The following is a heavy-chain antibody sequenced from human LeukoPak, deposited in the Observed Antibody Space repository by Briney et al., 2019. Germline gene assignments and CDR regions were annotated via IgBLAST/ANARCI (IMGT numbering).Heavy chain of an antibody. CDR3: AKAAGTKDDYYFDY. CDR2: IINDGGTT. D-gene: IGHD6-19*01. Sequence: GGSLRLSCAASGFFFSSDWMYWVRQPPGRGVVWVSRIINDGGTTNYADAVKGRFNISRDNAKNTLYLQMNSLRADDMALYYCAKAAGTKDDYYFDYWGQGTLVSVP. CDR1: GFFFSSDW. V-gene: IGHV3-74*01. J-gene: IGHJ4*02.